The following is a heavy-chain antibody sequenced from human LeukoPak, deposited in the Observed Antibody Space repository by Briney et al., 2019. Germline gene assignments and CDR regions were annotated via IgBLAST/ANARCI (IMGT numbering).Heavy chain of an antibody. CDR3: ARGADTTAPILFDY. V-gene: IGHV4-38-2*02. J-gene: IGHJ4*02. CDR2: IYHSGST. CDR1: GYSISSGYY. D-gene: IGHD4-17*01. Sequence: SETLSLTCTVSGYSISSGYYWGWIRQPPGKGLEWIGSIYHSGSTYYNPSLKSRVTISVDTSKNQFSLKLSSVTAADTAVYYCARGADTTAPILFDYWGQGTLVTVSS.